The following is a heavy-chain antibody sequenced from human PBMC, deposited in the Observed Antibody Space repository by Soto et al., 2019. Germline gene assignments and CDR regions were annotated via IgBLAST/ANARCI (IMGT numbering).Heavy chain of an antibody. J-gene: IGHJ3*02. V-gene: IGHV2-5*02. Sequence: QITLKESGPTLVKPTQTLTLTCTFSGFSLRISGVGVGWIRQPPGKALEWLALLYWDDDKRYSPSLKSRLTITKDTSENQVVLRMTNMDPVDTATYYCAHSATVSDAFDIWGQGTMVTVSS. CDR2: LYWDDDK. D-gene: IGHD2-15*01. CDR1: GFSLRISGVG. CDR3: AHSATVSDAFDI.